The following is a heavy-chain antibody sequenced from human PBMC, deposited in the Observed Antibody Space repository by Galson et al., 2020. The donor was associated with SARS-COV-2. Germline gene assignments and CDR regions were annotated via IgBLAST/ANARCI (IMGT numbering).Heavy chain of an antibody. CDR1: GYTFTHYG. J-gene: IGHJ6*03. CDR2: ISPYTGNT. CDR3: ARERYSTSNDPYYMDV. V-gene: IGHV1-18*04. Sequence: ASVKVSCKASGYTFTHYGLSWVRQAPGQGLEWVGWISPYTGNTQYAQNLQDRVTMTTDTSTSTAYMELRSLRSDDTAVYFCARERYSTSNDPYYMDVWGKGTTVTVSS. D-gene: IGHD2-2*01.